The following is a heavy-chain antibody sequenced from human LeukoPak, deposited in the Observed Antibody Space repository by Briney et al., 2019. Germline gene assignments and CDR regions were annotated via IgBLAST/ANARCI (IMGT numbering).Heavy chain of an antibody. J-gene: IGHJ4*02. CDR3: ASHRGYSYGYYFDN. CDR1: GFTFSSYA. CDR2: NSGSGGST. D-gene: IGHD5-18*01. Sequence: GGSLRLSCAASGFTFSSYALSWVRQAPGKGLEWVSGNSGSGGSTNYADSVKGRFTISRDNSKNTLYLQMNSLRAEDTAVYYYASHRGYSYGYYFDNWGQGTLVTVSS. V-gene: IGHV3-23*01.